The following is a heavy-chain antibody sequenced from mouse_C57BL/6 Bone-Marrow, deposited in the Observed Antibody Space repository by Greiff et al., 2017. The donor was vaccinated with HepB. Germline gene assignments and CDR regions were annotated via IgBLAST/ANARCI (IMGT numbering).Heavy chain of an antibody. D-gene: IGHD1-1*02. CDR1: GFTFSSYG. CDR3: ARQPGSDFDY. Sequence: DVKLVESGGDLVKPGGSLKLSCAASGFTFSSYGMSWVRQTPDKRLEWVATISSGGSYTYYPDSVKGRFTISRDNAKNTLYLQMSSLKSEDTAMYYCARQPGSDFDYWGQGTTLTVSS. J-gene: IGHJ2*01. CDR2: ISSGGSYT. V-gene: IGHV5-6*02.